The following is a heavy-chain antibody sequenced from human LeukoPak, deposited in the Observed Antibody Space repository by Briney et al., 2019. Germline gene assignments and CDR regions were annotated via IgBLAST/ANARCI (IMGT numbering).Heavy chain of an antibody. D-gene: IGHD2-2*01. CDR1: GGSISSSSYY. V-gene: IGHV4-39*07. Sequence: PSETLSLTCTVSGGSISSSSYYWGWIRQPPGKGLEWIGSIYYSGSTYYNPSLKSRVTISVDTSKNQFSLKLSSVTAADTAVYYCARDPHCSSTNCPFDFWGQGTLVIVSS. CDR2: IYYSGST. J-gene: IGHJ4*02. CDR3: ARDPHCSSTNCPFDF.